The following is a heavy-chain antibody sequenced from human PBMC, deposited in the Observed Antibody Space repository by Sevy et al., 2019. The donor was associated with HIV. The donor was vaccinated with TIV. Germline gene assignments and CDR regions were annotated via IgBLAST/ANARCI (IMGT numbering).Heavy chain of an antibody. J-gene: IGHJ3*02. V-gene: IGHV3-30*18. CDR3: AKAKRWLQVGAFDI. D-gene: IGHD5-12*01. Sequence: GGSLRLSCAASGFTFSSYGMHWVRQAPGKGLEWVAVISYDGSNKYFSDSVKGRFTISRDNSKNTLYLQMNSLRAEDTAVYYCAKAKRWLQVGAFDIWGQGTMVTVSS. CDR1: GFTFSSYG. CDR2: ISYDGSNK.